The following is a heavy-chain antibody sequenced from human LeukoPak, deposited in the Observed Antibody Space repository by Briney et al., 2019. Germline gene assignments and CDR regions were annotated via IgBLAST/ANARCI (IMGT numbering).Heavy chain of an antibody. J-gene: IGHJ4*02. CDR1: GFTFNSYE. Sequence: GGSLRLSCAASGFTFNSYEMNWVRQAPGKGLEWVSYISGSGTTIYYADSVKGRFTISRDNAKNSLYLQMNSLGAEDTAVYYCARGYSSGWFGGDYWGQGTLVTVSS. CDR3: ARGYSSGWFGGDY. V-gene: IGHV3-48*03. D-gene: IGHD6-19*01. CDR2: ISGSGTTI.